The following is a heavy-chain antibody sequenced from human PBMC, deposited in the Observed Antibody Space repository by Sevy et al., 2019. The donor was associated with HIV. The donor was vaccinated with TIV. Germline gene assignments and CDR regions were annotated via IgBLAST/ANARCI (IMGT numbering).Heavy chain of an antibody. V-gene: IGHV4-39*01. CDR2: IYYSGST. Sequence: SETLSLTCTVSGGSISSSSYYWGWIRQPPGKGLEWIGSIYYSGSTYYNPSLKSRLTISVDTSKNQFSLKLSSVTAADTAVYYCARQGLVRDYDFWSGYYRRWFDPWGQGTLVTVSS. CDR3: ARQGLVRDYDFWSGYYRRWFDP. D-gene: IGHD3-3*01. J-gene: IGHJ5*02. CDR1: GGSISSSSYY.